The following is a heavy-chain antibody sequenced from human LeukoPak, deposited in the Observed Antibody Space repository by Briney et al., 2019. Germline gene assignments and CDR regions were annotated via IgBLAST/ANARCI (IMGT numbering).Heavy chain of an antibody. D-gene: IGHD3-3*01. J-gene: IGHJ4*02. CDR1: GFTFCDYA. V-gene: IGHV3-49*03. CDR2: IRSKAYGGTT. CDR3: VRGTIFGVVMPDY. Sequence: GGSLRLSCTASGFTFCDYAMSWLRQAPGKGLEWVRFIRSKAYGGTTEYAASVKGRFTISKDDSKSIDYLQMNSPITGDTAVYYFVRGTIFGVVMPDYRREGTQGTVSS.